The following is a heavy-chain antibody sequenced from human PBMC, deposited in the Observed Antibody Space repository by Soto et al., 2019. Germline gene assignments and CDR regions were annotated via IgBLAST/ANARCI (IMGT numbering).Heavy chain of an antibody. CDR1: GFTFSSYA. CDR2: ISGSGGST. J-gene: IGHJ4*02. D-gene: IGHD5-12*01. CDR3: ARSPPRLIDY. Sequence: EVQLLESGGGLVQPGGSLRLSCAASGFTFSSYAMSWVRQAPGKGLEWVSAISGSGGSTYDADSVKGRFTISRDNSRNTLYLQMNSLSAEDTAVYYCARSPPRLIDYWGQGTLVTVSS. V-gene: IGHV3-23*01.